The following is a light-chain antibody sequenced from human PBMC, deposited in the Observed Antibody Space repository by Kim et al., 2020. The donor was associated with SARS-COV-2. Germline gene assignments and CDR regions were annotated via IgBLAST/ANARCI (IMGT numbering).Light chain of an antibody. J-gene: IGKJ4*01. CDR1: QNIKMF. CDR3: QHTFSTMTT. CDR2: AAP. V-gene: IGKV1-39*01. Sequence: CRASQNIKMFLNWYRQRPGKAPELLIYAAPTLPNALPSRFPLHSGVPPRFSGSGSGTDFTLTINPLQPEDIEVYYCQHTFSTMTTFGGGTQVDI.